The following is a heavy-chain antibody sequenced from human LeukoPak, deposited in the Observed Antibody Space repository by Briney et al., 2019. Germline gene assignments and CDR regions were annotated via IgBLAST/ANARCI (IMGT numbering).Heavy chain of an antibody. V-gene: IGHV4-38-2*01. J-gene: IGHJ6*03. D-gene: IGHD1-26*01. CDR1: VYSISSGDY. Sequence: SETLSLTCAVSVYSISSGDYWGWIRQPPGKGLEWSGSIYHSESTYNNPSLKSRVTISVDRSKNQFSLKRSSVTAADTAVYYCARVGYYYYYMDVWGKGTTVTVSS. CDR3: ARVGYYYYYMDV. CDR2: IYHSEST.